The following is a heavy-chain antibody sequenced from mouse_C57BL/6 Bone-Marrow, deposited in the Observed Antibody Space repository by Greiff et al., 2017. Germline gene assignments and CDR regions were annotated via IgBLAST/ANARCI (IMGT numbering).Heavy chain of an antibody. V-gene: IGHV5-6*01. D-gene: IGHD2-4*01. CDR1: GFTFSSYG. CDR3: ARHTMITAWFAY. J-gene: IGHJ3*01. Sequence: EVQLQESGGDLVKPGGSLKLSCAASGFTFSSYGMSWVRQTPDKRLEWVATISSVGSYTYYPDSVKGRFTISRDNAKNTLYLQMSSLKSEDTAMYYCARHTMITAWFAYWGQGTLVTVSA. CDR2: ISSVGSYT.